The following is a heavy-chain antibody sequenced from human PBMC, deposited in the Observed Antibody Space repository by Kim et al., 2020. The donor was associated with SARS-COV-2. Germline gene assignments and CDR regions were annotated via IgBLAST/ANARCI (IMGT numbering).Heavy chain of an antibody. Sequence: ASVKVSCKASGYTFTSYYMHWVRQAPGQGLEWMGIINPSGGSTSYAQKFQGRVTMTRDTSTSTVYMELSSLRSEDTAVYYCARDRVVGATQIYYYFDYWGQGTLVTVSS. V-gene: IGHV1-46*01. D-gene: IGHD1-26*01. J-gene: IGHJ4*02. CDR2: INPSGGST. CDR3: ARDRVVGATQIYYYFDY. CDR1: GYTFTSYY.